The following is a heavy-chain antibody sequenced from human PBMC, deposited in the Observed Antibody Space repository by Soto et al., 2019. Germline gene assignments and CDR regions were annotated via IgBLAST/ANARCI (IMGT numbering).Heavy chain of an antibody. J-gene: IGHJ4*02. Sequence: EVQLVESGGGLVQPGRSLRLSCAASGFTFDDYAMHWVRQAPGKGLEWVPGIRWDSGSIGYADSVKGRFTISRDKAKKSLYLQMNSLRAEDTALYYCAKGGVGPYRPFDYWGQGTLVTVSS. D-gene: IGHD1-26*01. CDR1: GFTFDDYA. CDR3: AKGGVGPYRPFDY. CDR2: IRWDSGSI. V-gene: IGHV3-9*01.